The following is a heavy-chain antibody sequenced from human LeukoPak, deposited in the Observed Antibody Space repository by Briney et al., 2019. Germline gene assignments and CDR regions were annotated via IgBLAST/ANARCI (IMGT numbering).Heavy chain of an antibody. CDR1: GGSVSSGCYY. V-gene: IGHV4-61*01. CDR2: IYYSGST. J-gene: IGHJ4*02. Sequence: SETLSLTCTVSGGSVSSGCYYWSWIRQPPGKGLEWIGYIYYSGSTNYNPSLKSRVTISVDTSKNQFSLKLSSVTAADTAVYYCARETMDYCSSTSCYAVGLFDYWGQGTLVTVSS. CDR3: ARETMDYCSSTSCYAVGLFDY. D-gene: IGHD2-2*01.